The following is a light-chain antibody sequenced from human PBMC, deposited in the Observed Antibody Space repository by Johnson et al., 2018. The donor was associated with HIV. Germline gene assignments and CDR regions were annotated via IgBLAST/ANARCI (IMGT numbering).Light chain of an antibody. J-gene: IGLJ1*01. CDR3: GTWDSSLSVYV. V-gene: IGLV1-51*01. Sequence: QAVLTQPPSVSAAPGQKVTISCSGSTSNIGNNYVSWYQQLPGTAPKLLIYDNNKRPSGIPDRFSGSKSGTSATLGITGLQTGDDADYYCGTWDSSLSVYVFGPGTKVTVL. CDR2: DNN. CDR1: TSNIGNNY.